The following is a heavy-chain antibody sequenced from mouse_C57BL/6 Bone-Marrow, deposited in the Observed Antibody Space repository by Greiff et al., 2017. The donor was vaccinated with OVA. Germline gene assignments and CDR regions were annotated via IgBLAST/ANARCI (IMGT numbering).Heavy chain of an antibody. V-gene: IGHV5-17*01. CDR3: ARYDFLAY. J-gene: IGHJ3*01. D-gene: IGHD2-4*01. CDR2: ISSGSSTI. Sequence: EVMLVESGGGLVKPGGSLKLSCAASGFTFSDYGMRWVRQAPEKGLEWVAYISSGSSTIYYADTVKGRFTISRDNAKNTLFLQMTSLRSEDTAMYYCARYDFLAYWGQGTLVTVSA. CDR1: GFTFSDYG.